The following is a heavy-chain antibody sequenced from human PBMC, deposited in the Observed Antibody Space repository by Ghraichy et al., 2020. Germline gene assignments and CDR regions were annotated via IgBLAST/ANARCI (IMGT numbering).Heavy chain of an antibody. CDR1: GFTFTLFS. CDR2: IGGSGSPS. J-gene: IGHJ3*01. V-gene: IGHV3-23*01. Sequence: SLRLSCAASGFTFTLFSMSWVRQSPGKGLEWVSSIGGSGSPSFHADSVNGRFTISRDNSNNTLYLQMNSLRFDDTAIYYCAKQKGRGPAFDVWGPGTMVTVSS. CDR3: AKQKGRGPAFDV. D-gene: IGHD3/OR15-3a*01.